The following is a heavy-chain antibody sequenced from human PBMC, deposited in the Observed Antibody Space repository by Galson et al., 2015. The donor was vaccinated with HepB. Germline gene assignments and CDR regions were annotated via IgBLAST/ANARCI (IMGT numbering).Heavy chain of an antibody. V-gene: IGHV4-59*08. CDR1: GGSISSYY. J-gene: IGHJ3*02. CDR2: IYYSGST. Sequence: SESRSLTCTVSGGSISSYYWSWIRQPPGKGRERIGYIYYSGSTNYNPSLKSRVTISVDTSKNQFSLKLSSVTAADTAVYYCARHLAVAKWGAFEIWGQGTMVTVSS. D-gene: IGHD6-19*01. CDR3: ARHLAVAKWGAFEI.